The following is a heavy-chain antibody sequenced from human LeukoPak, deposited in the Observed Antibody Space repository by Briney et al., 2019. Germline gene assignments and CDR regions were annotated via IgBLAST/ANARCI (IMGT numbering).Heavy chain of an antibody. Sequence: PGGSLRLSCAASGFTFSDYYISWIRQAPGKGLEWVSYISSSGSPIYYADSVKRRFTISRDNAKNSLYLQMNSLRAEDTAVYYCARDRGDYVLDYWGQGTLVTVSS. V-gene: IGHV3-11*01. D-gene: IGHD4-17*01. CDR1: GFTFSDYY. CDR3: ARDRGDYVLDY. CDR2: ISSSGSPI. J-gene: IGHJ4*02.